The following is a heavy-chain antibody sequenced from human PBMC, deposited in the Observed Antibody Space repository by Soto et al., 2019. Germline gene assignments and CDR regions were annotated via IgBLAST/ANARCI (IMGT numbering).Heavy chain of an antibody. CDR1: GGTFSSYA. J-gene: IGHJ6*02. Sequence: QVQLVQSGAEAKKPGSSVKVSCKTSGGTFSSYAISWVRQAPGQGLEWMGGIVPHFRTTTYAQKFQGRATITADTSTYTVYMALSGLRSGDTAVYYCARGGYSSTWSNLLDRSGLDVWGQGTTVTVSS. D-gene: IGHD6-13*01. CDR3: ARGGYSSTWSNLLDRSGLDV. CDR2: IVPHFRTT. V-gene: IGHV1-69*06.